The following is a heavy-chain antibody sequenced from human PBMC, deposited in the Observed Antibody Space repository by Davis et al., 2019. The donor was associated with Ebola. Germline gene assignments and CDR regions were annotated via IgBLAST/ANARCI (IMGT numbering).Heavy chain of an antibody. CDR1: GGTFSSYA. D-gene: IGHD3-10*01. Sequence: SVKVSCKASGGTFSSYAISWVRQAPGQGLEWMGGIIPIFGTANYAQKFQGRVTITADKSTSTAYMELSSLRSEDTAVYYCSKHGDLYGSGSYYIYYYYYGMDVWGQGTTATVSS. J-gene: IGHJ6*02. CDR3: SKHGDLYGSGSYYIYYYYYGMDV. V-gene: IGHV1-69*06. CDR2: IIPIFGTA.